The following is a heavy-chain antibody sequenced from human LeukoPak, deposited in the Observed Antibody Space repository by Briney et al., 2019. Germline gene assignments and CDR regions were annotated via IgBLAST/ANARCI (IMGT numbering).Heavy chain of an antibody. J-gene: IGHJ3*02. CDR3: ARVSRGIIVVVIADAFDI. CDR2: IYYSGST. D-gene: IGHD3-22*01. Sequence: SETLSLTCTVSGGSISSSSYYWGWIRQPPGKGLEWIGSIYYSGSTYYNPSLKSRVTISVDTSKNQFSLKLSSVTAADTAVYYCARVSRGIIVVVIADAFDIWGQGTMVAVSS. V-gene: IGHV4-39*07. CDR1: GGSISSSSYY.